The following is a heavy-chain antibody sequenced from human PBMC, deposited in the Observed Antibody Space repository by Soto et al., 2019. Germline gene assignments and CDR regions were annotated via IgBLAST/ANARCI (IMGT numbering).Heavy chain of an antibody. CDR3: ARDSGGSYSLASPFDY. Sequence: ASVKVSCKASGGTFSSYAISWVRQAPGQGLEWMGGIIPIFGTANYAQKFQGRVTITADESTSTAYMELSSLRSEDTAVYYCARDSGGSYSLASPFDYWGQGTLVTVSS. D-gene: IGHD1-26*01. CDR1: GGTFSSYA. V-gene: IGHV1-69*13. J-gene: IGHJ4*02. CDR2: IIPIFGTA.